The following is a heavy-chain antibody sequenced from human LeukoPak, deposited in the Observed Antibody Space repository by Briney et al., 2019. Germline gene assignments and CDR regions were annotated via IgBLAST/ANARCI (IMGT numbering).Heavy chain of an antibody. Sequence: SETLSLTCTVSGDSVSNGRYYWTWIRQSPGKGLEWIAYIRYSGHTNYNPSLDTRVTISLDASKNQLSLRLYSVTAADTAMYYCARYNWNTWFDPWGQGALVTASP. CDR2: IRYSGHT. CDR3: ARYNWNTWFDP. D-gene: IGHD1-1*01. V-gene: IGHV4-61*01. J-gene: IGHJ5*02. CDR1: GDSVSNGRYY.